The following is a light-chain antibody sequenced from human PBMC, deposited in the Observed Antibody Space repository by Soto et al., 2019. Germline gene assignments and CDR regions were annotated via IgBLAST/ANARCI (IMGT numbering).Light chain of an antibody. V-gene: IGKV1-39*01. CDR1: QTVSTY. CDR2: AAS. CDR3: QQTYSVPYT. J-gene: IGKJ2*01. Sequence: DIQMTQSPSSLSASVGDRVTITCRASQTVSTYLNWYQQKPGKAPNLLIYAASSLQSGVPSRFSGSGSGTDFTLTINSLQSEDFATYYCQQTYSVPYTLGQGTKLKIK.